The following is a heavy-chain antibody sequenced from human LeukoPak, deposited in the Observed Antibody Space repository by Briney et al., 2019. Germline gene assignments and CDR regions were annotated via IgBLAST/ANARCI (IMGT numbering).Heavy chain of an antibody. Sequence: SQTLSLTCTVSGGSISSGSYYWSWIRQPAGKGLEWIGRIYTSGSTNYNPSLKSRVTMSVDTSKNQFSLKLTSVTAADTAVYYCARVSPYEGNWLDPWGQGALVTVSS. D-gene: IGHD5-12*01. CDR2: IYTSGST. J-gene: IGHJ5*02. CDR1: GGSISSGSYY. V-gene: IGHV4-61*02. CDR3: ARVSPYEGNWLDP.